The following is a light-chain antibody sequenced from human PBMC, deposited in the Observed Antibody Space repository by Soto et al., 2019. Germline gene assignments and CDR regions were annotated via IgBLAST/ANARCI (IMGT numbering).Light chain of an antibody. J-gene: IGKJ4*01. CDR2: DAS. V-gene: IGKV1-33*01. Sequence: DIQITQSPSSLSASVGDRVTITCQASQDISNYLNWYQQKPGKAPKLLIYDASNLETVVPSRFSVSGSGTDFTFAISSLQPEDIAKYYGQQYDNRPLSFGGGTKVEIK. CDR3: QQYDNRPLS. CDR1: QDISNY.